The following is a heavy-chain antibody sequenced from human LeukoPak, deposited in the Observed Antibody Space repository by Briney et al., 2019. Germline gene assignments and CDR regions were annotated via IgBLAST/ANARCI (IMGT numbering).Heavy chain of an antibody. D-gene: IGHD6-13*01. CDR1: GFTFSSYT. Sequence: GGSLRLSCAASGFTFSSYTMNWVRQAPGKGLEWVSYISSRSSTIYYADSVKGRFTISRDNAKNSLYLQMNSLRDEDTAVYYCARGGSSWSHFDYWGQGTLVTVSS. V-gene: IGHV3-48*02. CDR2: ISSRSSTI. J-gene: IGHJ4*02. CDR3: ARGGSSWSHFDY.